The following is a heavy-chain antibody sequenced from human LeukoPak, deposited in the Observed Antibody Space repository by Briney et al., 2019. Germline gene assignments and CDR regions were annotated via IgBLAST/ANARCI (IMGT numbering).Heavy chain of an antibody. Sequence: PGGSLRLSCAASGFPFSSYWMSWVRQAPGKGLEWVANIKQDGSEKYYVDSVKGRFTISRDNAKNSLYLQMNSLRAEDTAVYYCTKDLTDYHYYYTDVWGKGTTVIVSS. J-gene: IGHJ6*03. V-gene: IGHV3-7*03. CDR1: GFPFSSYW. CDR3: TKDLTDYHYYYTDV. CDR2: IKQDGSEK. D-gene: IGHD2-21*02.